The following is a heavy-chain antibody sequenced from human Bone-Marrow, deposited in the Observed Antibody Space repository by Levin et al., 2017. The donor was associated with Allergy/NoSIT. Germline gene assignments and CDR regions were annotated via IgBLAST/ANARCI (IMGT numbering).Heavy chain of an antibody. Sequence: PGGSLRLSCVASGFTFSSYYMSWVRQAPGKGLEWVANIKEDGSEKYYGDSVKGRFTISRDNVKNSMYLQMNSLRVEDTAVYYCASRRGIGSRFDPWGQGTLVTVSS. V-gene: IGHV3-7*01. CDR3: ASRRGIGSRFDP. CDR1: GFTFSSYY. J-gene: IGHJ5*02. D-gene: IGHD6-13*01. CDR2: IKEDGSEK.